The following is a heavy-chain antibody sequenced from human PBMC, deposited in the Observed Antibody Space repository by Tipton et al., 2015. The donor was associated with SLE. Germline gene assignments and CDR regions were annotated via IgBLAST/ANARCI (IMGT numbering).Heavy chain of an antibody. CDR3: AKVARGAQWLVFYYFDY. V-gene: IGHV3-21*01. Sequence: SLRLSCTASGFTFGDYAMNWVRQAPGKGLEWVSSISSSSSYIYYADSVKGRFTISRDNAKNSLYLQMNSLRAEDTAVYYCAKVARGAQWLVFYYFDYWGQGTLVTVSS. J-gene: IGHJ4*02. CDR1: GFTFGDYA. CDR2: ISSSSSYI. D-gene: IGHD6-19*01.